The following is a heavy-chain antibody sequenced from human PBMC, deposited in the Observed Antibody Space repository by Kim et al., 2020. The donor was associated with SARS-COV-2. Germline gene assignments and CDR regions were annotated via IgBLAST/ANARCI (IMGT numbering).Heavy chain of an antibody. V-gene: IGHV1-8*01. CDR3: TRRRDSLSAVDGTGVDWFDP. CDR1: GSTFTSYD. Sequence: ASVKVSCKASGSTFTSYDINWVRQATGQGLEWMGWMNPNRGNTVYAQKFQGRVTMTRNTSISTPYMELSSLRSEDTALYYCTRRRDSLSAVDGTGVDWFDPWGQGTLVTVSS. J-gene: IGHJ5*02. CDR2: MNPNRGNT. D-gene: IGHD6-19*01.